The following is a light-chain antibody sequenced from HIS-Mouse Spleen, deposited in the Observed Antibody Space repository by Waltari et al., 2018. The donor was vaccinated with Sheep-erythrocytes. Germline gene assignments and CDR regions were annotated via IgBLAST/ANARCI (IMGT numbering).Light chain of an antibody. CDR3: CSYAGSSTPWV. J-gene: IGLJ3*02. Sequence: QSALTQPASVSGSPGQSITIPCTGTSSDVGSSNLVSWYQQHPGKAPNLLIYEGSKRPSGVSNRFSGSKSGNTDSLTISGLQAEDEADYYCCSYAGSSTPWVFGGGTKLTVL. CDR2: EGS. CDR1: SSDVGSSNL. V-gene: IGLV2-23*01.